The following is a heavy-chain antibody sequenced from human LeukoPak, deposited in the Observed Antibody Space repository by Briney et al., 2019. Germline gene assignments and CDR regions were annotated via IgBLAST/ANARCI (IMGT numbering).Heavy chain of an antibody. V-gene: IGHV4-59*01. J-gene: IGHJ4*02. Sequence: SETLSLTCAVYGGSFSGYYWSWIRQPPGKGLEWIGYIYYSGSTNYNPSLKSRVTISVDTSKNQFSLKLSSVTAADTAVYYCARSPSRYYYDSSGYYRYFDYWGQGTLVTVSS. CDR1: GGSFSGYY. CDR2: IYYSGST. D-gene: IGHD3-22*01. CDR3: ARSPSRYYYDSSGYYRYFDY.